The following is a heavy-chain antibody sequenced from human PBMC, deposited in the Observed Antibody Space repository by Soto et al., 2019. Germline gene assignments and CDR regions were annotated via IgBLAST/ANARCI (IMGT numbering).Heavy chain of an antibody. V-gene: IGHV4-59*01. Sequence: QVQLQVSGPVLVKPSEPLSLTCTVSGGSIRSSYWSWIRQPPGKGLEWIGYIDYSGSTNYNPSLKRRVTISVDTSKTQFSLKLSSVTAADTAVYSCARGRQQLVNHAAFDIWGQGTMVTVSS. CDR2: IDYSGST. CDR3: ARGRQQLVNHAAFDI. D-gene: IGHD6-13*01. CDR1: GGSIRSSY. J-gene: IGHJ3*02.